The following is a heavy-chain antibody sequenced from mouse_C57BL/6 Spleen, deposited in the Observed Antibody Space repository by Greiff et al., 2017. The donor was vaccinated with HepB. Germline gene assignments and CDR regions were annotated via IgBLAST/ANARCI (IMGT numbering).Heavy chain of an antibody. Sequence: EVKLQESGAELVKPGASVKLSCTASGFNIKDYYMHWVKQRTEQGLEWIGRIDPEDGETKYAPKFQGKATITADTSSNTAYLQLSSLTSEDTAVYYCARSRGYDRGTEYAMDYWGQGTSVTVSS. J-gene: IGHJ4*01. D-gene: IGHD2-2*01. V-gene: IGHV14-2*01. CDR1: GFNIKDYY. CDR2: IDPEDGET. CDR3: ARSRGYDRGTEYAMDY.